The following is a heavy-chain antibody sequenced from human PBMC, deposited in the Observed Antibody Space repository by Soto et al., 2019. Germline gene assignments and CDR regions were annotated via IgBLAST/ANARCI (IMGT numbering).Heavy chain of an antibody. CDR1: GFTFSSSA. Sequence: DVQLLESGGDLVQPGGSLRLTCVGSGFTFSSSAMSWVRQAPGKGLEWISAINGVGDYTYHADSVKGRFAISRDNPKDTLYLQMRSLRAEDTVLYYCVKGSSASRPYFFDNWGQGALVTVSS. D-gene: IGHD3-22*01. V-gene: IGHV3-23*01. CDR2: INGVGDYT. J-gene: IGHJ4*02. CDR3: VKGSSASRPYFFDN.